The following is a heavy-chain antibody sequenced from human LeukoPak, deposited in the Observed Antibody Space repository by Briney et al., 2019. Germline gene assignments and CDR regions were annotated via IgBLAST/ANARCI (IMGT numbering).Heavy chain of an antibody. V-gene: IGHV1-69*04. Sequence: SVKVSCKASGGTFSSYAISWVRQAPGQGLEWMGRIIPILGIANYAQKFQGRVTITADKSTSTAYMELSSLRSEDTAVYYCARFRRHTDYDEAHGDHWGQETLVTVSS. D-gene: IGHD4-17*01. J-gene: IGHJ4*02. CDR3: ARFRRHTDYDEAHGDH. CDR2: IIPILGIA. CDR1: GGTFSSYA.